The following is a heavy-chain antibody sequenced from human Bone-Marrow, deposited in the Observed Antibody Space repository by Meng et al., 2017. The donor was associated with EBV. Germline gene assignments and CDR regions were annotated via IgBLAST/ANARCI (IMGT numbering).Heavy chain of an antibody. CDR3: ARGEGDY. Sequence: EVELGESGGGFIPPGGSLRLFCAALGFTVSSSYMSWVRQAPGKGLQWVSLIYRGGNTYYADSVKGRFTISRDSSKNTLYLRMSSLRAEDTAVYYCARGEGDYWGQGTLVTISS. V-gene: IGHV3-53*01. CDR1: GFTVSSSY. J-gene: IGHJ4*02. CDR2: IYRGGNT.